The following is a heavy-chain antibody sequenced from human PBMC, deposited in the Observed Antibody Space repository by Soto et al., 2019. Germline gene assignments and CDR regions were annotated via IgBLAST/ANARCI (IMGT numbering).Heavy chain of an antibody. Sequence: QVQLVQSGAEVKKPGASVKVHCKASGYTFSTHKINWVRQASGQGLEWMGWMNPNSGNTDYAQKFQGRVTMTRNTAISTAYMELSSLRSEYTAVYYCARSRDGDYWASSWGQGTLVTVSS. CDR1: GYTFSTHK. CDR3: ARSRDGDYWASS. J-gene: IGHJ5*02. V-gene: IGHV1-8*01. D-gene: IGHD4-17*01. CDR2: MNPNSGNT.